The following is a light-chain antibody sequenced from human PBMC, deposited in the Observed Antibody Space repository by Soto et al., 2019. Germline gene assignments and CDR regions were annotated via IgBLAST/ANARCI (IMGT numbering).Light chain of an antibody. V-gene: IGLV2-14*01. CDR2: EVS. J-gene: IGLJ3*02. CDR1: SSAVGAYDY. Sequence: QSALTQPASVSGSPGQSITISCTGTSSAVGAYDYVSWYQQHPGKAPKFMLYEVSNRPSGLSDRFSGSKSGNTASLTISGLQAEDEADYYCSSFTTSKTWVFGGGTKLTVL. CDR3: SSFTTSKTWV.